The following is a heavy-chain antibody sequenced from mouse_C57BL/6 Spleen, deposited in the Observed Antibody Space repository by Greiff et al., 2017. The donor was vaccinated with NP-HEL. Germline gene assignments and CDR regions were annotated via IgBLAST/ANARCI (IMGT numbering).Heavy chain of an antibody. J-gene: IGHJ4*01. Sequence: VQLQQSGAELVRPGTSVKMSCKASGYTFTNYWIGWAKQRPGHGLEWIGDIYPGGGYTNYNEKFKGKATLTADKSSSTAYMQFSSLTSEDSAIYYCAREGDFYAMDYWGQGTSVTVSS. CDR3: AREGDFYAMDY. CDR2: IYPGGGYT. V-gene: IGHV1-63*01. CDR1: GYTFTNYW.